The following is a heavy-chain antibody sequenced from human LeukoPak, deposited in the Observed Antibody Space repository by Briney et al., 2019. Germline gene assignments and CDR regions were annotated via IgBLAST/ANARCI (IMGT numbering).Heavy chain of an antibody. CDR2: IKQDGSEK. J-gene: IGHJ2*01. CDR1: GFTFSSYW. Sequence: GGSLRLSCAASGFTFSSYWMSWVRQAPGKGLEWVANIKQDGSEKYYVDSVKGRFTISRDNTKNSLYLQIDSLRAEDTAVYYCARKLGGFGDYGWYFDLWGRGTLVTVSS. CDR3: ARKLGGFGDYGWYFDL. V-gene: IGHV3-7*01. D-gene: IGHD4-17*01.